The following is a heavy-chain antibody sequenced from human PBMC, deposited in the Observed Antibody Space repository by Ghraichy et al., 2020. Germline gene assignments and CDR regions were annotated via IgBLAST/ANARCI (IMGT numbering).Heavy chain of an antibody. CDR2: IYYSGST. D-gene: IGHD2-15*01. Sequence: TLSLTCTVSGASMSSGGYYWSWSRPHPGRGLEWIGYIYYSGSTYYNPSLKSRVTISVDTSKNQFSLKLSSVTAADTAVYYCARMMCSSGSCYACDYWGQGTLVTVSS. V-gene: IGHV4-31*03. CDR1: GASMSSGGYY. J-gene: IGHJ4*02. CDR3: ARMMCSSGSCYACDY.